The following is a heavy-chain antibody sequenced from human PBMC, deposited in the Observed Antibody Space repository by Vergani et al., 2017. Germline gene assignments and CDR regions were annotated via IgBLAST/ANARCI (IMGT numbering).Heavy chain of an antibody. CDR1: GFTFSSYA. V-gene: IGHV3-30*04. CDR2: ISYDGSNK. CDR3: ARGPSMIVVVNLLAEYFQH. J-gene: IGHJ1*01. D-gene: IGHD3-22*01. Sequence: QVQLVESGGGVVQPGRSLRLSCAASGFTFSSYAMHWVRQAPGKGLEWVAVISYDGSNKYYADSVKGRFTISRDNSKNTLYLQMNSLRAEDTAVYYCARGPSMIVVVNLLAEYFQHWGQGTLVTVSS.